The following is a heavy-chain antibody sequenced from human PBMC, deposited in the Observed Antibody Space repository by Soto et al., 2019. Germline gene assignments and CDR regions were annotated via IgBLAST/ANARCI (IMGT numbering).Heavy chain of an antibody. V-gene: IGHV4-59*01. D-gene: IGHD6-19*01. Sequence: PSETLSLTCTVSGGSISSYYWSWIRQPPGKGLEWIGYIYYSGSTNYNPSLKSRVTISVDTSKNQFSLKLSSVTAADTAVYYCARDSPVAGIAYWGQGTLVTVSS. J-gene: IGHJ4*02. CDR3: ARDSPVAGIAY. CDR2: IYYSGST. CDR1: GGSISSYY.